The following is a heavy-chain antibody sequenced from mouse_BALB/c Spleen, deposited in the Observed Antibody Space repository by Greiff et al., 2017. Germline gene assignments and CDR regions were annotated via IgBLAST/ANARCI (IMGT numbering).Heavy chain of an antibody. D-gene: IGHD1-1*01. CDR1: GFNIKDTY. Sequence: EVKLMESGAELVKPGASVKLSCTASGFNIKDTYMHWVKQRPEQGLEWIGRIDPANGNTKYDPKFQGKATITADTSSNTAYLQLSSLTSEDTAVYYCAHYGSSYFDYWGQGTTLTVSS. CDR3: AHYGSSYFDY. CDR2: IDPANGNT. J-gene: IGHJ2*01. V-gene: IGHV14-3*02.